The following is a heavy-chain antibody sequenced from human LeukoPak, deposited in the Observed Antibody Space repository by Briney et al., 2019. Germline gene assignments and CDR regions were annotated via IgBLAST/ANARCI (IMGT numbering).Heavy chain of an antibody. V-gene: IGHV3-20*04. CDR1: GFTFDDYG. CDR3: ARAPRRGYSYGFDY. D-gene: IGHD5-18*01. Sequence: GGSLRLSCAASGFTFDDYGMSWVRQAPGKGLEWVSGINWNGGSTGYADSVKGRFTISRDNAKNSLYLQMNSLRAEDTAVYYCARAPRRGYSYGFDYWGQGTLVTVSS. CDR2: INWNGGST. J-gene: IGHJ4*02.